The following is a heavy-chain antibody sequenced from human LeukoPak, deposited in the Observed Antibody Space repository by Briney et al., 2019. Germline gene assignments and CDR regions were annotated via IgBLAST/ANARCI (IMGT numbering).Heavy chain of an antibody. CDR3: ARDRVRGYSYGGFDY. J-gene: IGHJ4*02. CDR2: IIPIFGTA. Sequence: ASVKVSCKASGGTFSSYAISWVRQAPGQGLEWMGGIIPIFGTANYAQKFQGRVTITTDESTSTAYMELSSLRSKDTAVYYCARDRVRGYSYGGFDYWGQGTLVTVSS. V-gene: IGHV1-69*05. D-gene: IGHD5-18*01. CDR1: GGTFSSYA.